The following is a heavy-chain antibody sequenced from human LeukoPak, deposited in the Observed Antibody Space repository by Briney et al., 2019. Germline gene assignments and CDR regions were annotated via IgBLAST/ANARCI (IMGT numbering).Heavy chain of an antibody. CDR2: IKSKTDGGTT. CDR3: TTHPQGYCSSTSCHYVDY. Sequence: GGSLRLSCAASGFTFSNAWMSWVRQAPGKGLEWVGRIKSKTDGGTTDYAASVKGRFTISRDDSKNTLYLQMNSLKTEDTAVYYCTTHPQGYCSSTSCHYVDYWGQGTLVTVSS. D-gene: IGHD2-2*01. V-gene: IGHV3-15*01. CDR1: GFTFSNAW. J-gene: IGHJ4*02.